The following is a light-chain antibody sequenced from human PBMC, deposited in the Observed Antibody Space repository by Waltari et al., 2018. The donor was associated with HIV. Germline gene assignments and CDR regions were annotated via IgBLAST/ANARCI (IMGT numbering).Light chain of an antibody. CDR1: QDISTY. CDR2: DAF. V-gene: IGKV1-33*01. CDR3: QQYDDLPLT. J-gene: IGKJ4*01. Sequence: DIQMTQSPSSLSTSVGDRVTISCQASQDISTYLNWFLQKPGEAPKLLIYDAFNLETGVPSRFSGSGSGTNFTFTISSLQPEDIVTYYCQQYDDLPLTFGGGSKVEIK.